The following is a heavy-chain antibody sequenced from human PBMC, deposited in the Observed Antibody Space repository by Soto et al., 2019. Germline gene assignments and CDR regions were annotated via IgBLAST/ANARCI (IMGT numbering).Heavy chain of an antibody. V-gene: IGHV3-33*01. Sequence: QVQVVESGGGVVQPGRSLRLSCVGSGFAFSNFGMHWVRQAPGKGLEWVAVIWHNGNNKDYADYAKGRFTISRDNSKNILYLEMNSLRVEDTAVYYCARDPGQDEAMDYWGQGTLVTVPS. CDR2: IWHNGNNK. CDR1: GFAFSNFG. J-gene: IGHJ4*02. CDR3: ARDPGQDEAMDY.